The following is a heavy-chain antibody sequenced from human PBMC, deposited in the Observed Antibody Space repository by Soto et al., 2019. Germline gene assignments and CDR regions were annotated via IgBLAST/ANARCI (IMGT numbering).Heavy chain of an antibody. CDR2: INAGNGNT. Sequence: ASVKVSCKASGYTFTSYAMHWVRQAPGQRLEWMGWINAGNGNTKYSQKFQGRVTITRDTSASTAYMELSSLRSEDTAVYYCASTEITKDFWSGYWSQDYYYGMDVWGQGTTVTGS. V-gene: IGHV1-3*01. D-gene: IGHD3-3*01. CDR3: ASTEITKDFWSGYWSQDYYYGMDV. J-gene: IGHJ6*02. CDR1: GYTFTSYA.